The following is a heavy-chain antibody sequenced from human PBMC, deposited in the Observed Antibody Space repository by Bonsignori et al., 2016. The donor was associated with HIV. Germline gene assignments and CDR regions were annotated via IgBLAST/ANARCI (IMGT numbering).Heavy chain of an antibody. V-gene: IGHV1-8*01. CDR3: ARGPVMLYSDYYYMDV. J-gene: IGHJ6*03. D-gene: IGHD2-15*01. Sequence: WVRQAPGQGLEWMGWMNPNSGNTDYVQKFQGRVTMTRNTSISTAYMELSSLRSEDTAVYYCARGPVMLYSDYYYMDVWGKGTTVTVSS. CDR2: MNPNSGNT.